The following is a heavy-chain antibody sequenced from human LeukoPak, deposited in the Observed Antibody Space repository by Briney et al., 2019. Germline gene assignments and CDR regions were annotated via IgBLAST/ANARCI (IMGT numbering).Heavy chain of an antibody. J-gene: IGHJ5*02. CDR2: ISYDGSNK. D-gene: IGHD6-6*01. V-gene: IGHV3-30-3*01. Sequence: GRSLRLSCAASGFTFSSYAMHWVRQAPGKGLEWVAVISYDGSNKYYADSVKGRFTISRDNSKNTLYLQMNSLRAEDTAVYYCARVIYSSSSRALDRWGQGTLVTVSS. CDR3: ARVIYSSSSRALDR. CDR1: GFTFSSYA.